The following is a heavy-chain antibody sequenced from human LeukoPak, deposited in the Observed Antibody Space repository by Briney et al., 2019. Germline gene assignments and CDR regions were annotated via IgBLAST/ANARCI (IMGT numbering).Heavy chain of an antibody. V-gene: IGHV4-39*01. CDR1: GGSISSSSYY. D-gene: IGHD4-17*01. J-gene: IGHJ4*02. Sequence: PSETLSLTCTVSGGSISSSSYYWGWIRLPPGKGLEWIGSIYYSGSTCYNPSLKSRVTISVDTSKNQFSLKLSSVTAADTAVYYCARPRYGDLGGNFDYWGQGTLVTVSS. CDR2: IYYSGST. CDR3: ARPRYGDLGGNFDY.